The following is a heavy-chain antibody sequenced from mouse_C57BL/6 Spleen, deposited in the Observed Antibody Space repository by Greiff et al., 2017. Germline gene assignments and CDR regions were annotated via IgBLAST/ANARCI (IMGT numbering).Heavy chain of an antibody. CDR2: IYPRSGNT. Sequence: VQLQESGAELARPGASVKLSCKASGYTFTSYGISWVKQRTGQGLEWIGEIYPRSGNTYYNEKFKGKATLTADKSSSTAYMELRSLTSEDSAVYYCARQLGREGYFDVWGTGTTVTVSS. CDR1: GYTFTSYG. J-gene: IGHJ1*03. D-gene: IGHD4-1*01. V-gene: IGHV1-81*01. CDR3: ARQLGREGYFDV.